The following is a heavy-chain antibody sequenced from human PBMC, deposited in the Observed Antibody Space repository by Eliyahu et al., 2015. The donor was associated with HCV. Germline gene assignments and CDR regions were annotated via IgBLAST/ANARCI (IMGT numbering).Heavy chain of an antibody. J-gene: IGHJ4*02. D-gene: IGHD6-13*01. Sequence: EVQLVESGGGLIQPGGSRXLSCAASGFTVSSNYMXWVRQAPGKGLEWVAVIYSGGSTYYADSVKGRFTISRDNSKNTLYLQMNSLRAEDTAVYYCARDRGIAAAGQFDYWGQGTLVTVSS. CDR3: ARDRGIAAAGQFDY. CDR2: IYSGGST. V-gene: IGHV3-53*01. CDR1: GFTVSSNY.